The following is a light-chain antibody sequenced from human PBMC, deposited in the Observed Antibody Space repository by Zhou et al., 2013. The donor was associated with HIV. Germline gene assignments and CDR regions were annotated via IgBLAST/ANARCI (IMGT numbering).Light chain of an antibody. CDR1: HDVKTH. Sequence: ATRMTQSPVSVSASTGDRVTITCRASHDVKTHVAWYQQKPGKAPRLLISSASSLQPEVPSRFRGSGSGTNFTFFISCLQSEDFAIYFCHQYYTLPLTFGGGTMVEV. V-gene: IGKV1-8*01. J-gene: IGKJ4*01. CDR2: SAS. CDR3: HQYYTLPLT.